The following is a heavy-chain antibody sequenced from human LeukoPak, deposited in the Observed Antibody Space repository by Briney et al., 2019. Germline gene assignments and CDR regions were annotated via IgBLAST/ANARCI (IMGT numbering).Heavy chain of an antibody. D-gene: IGHD2-8*02. CDR2: INSDGSST. J-gene: IGHJ4*02. CDR1: GFTFSSYW. CDR3: ARLFGGVTTFDY. V-gene: IGHV3-74*01. Sequence: GGSLRLSCAASGFTFSSYWMHWVRQGPGKGLVWVSRINSDGSSTSYADSVKGRFTISRDNAKNTLYLQMNSLRAEDTAVYYCARLFGGVTTFDYWGQGALVTVSS.